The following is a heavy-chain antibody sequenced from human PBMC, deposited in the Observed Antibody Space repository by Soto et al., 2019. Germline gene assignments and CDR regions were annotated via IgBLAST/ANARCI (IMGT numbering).Heavy chain of an antibody. CDR1: GFTFDDYA. J-gene: IGHJ5*02. CDR3: AKEMRTVTTFSS. D-gene: IGHD4-17*01. V-gene: IGHV3-9*01. CDR2: ISWNSGSI. Sequence: EVQLVESGGGLVQPGRSLRLSCAASGFTFDDYAMHWVRQAPGKGLEWVSGISWNSGSIGYADSVKGRFTISRDNAKNSLYLQMNSLRAEDTALYYCAKEMRTVTTFSSWGQGTLVTVSS.